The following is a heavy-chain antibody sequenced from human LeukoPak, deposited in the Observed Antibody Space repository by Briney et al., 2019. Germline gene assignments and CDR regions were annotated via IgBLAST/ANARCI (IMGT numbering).Heavy chain of an antibody. CDR1: GYTFTSYG. V-gene: IGHV1-18*01. CDR2: ISAYNGNT. CDR3: ARACWGSGNYYYYMDV. J-gene: IGHJ6*03. Sequence: ASVKLSCTASGYTFTSYGISWVRQAPGQGLEWMGWISAYNGNTNYAQKLQGRVTMTTDTSTSTAYMELRSLRSDDTAVYYCARACWGSGNYYYYMDVWGKGTTVTVSS. D-gene: IGHD3-16*01.